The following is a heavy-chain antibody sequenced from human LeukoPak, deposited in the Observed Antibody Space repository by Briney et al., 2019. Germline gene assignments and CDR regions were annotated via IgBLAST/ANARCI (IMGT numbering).Heavy chain of an antibody. J-gene: IGHJ4*02. CDR3: ARRVGANDY. D-gene: IGHD1-26*01. CDR2: IYYSGST. CDR1: GGSISSYY. V-gene: IGHV4-59*05. Sequence: SETLSLTCTVSGGSISSYYWSWIRQPPGKGLEWIGSIYYSGSTYYNPSLKSRVTISADTSKNQFSLKLSSVTAADTAVYYCARRVGANDYWGQGTLVTVSS.